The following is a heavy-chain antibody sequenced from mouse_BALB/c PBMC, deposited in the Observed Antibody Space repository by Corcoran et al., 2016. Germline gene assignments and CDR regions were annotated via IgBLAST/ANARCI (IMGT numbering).Heavy chain of an antibody. V-gene: IGHV1S136*01. CDR2: INPYNDGT. D-gene: IGHD1-1*01. J-gene: IGHJ3*01. Sequence: EVQLQQSGPELVKPGASVKMSCKASGYTFTSYVMHWVKQKPGQGLEWIGYINPYNDGTKYNEKFKGKATLTSDKSSSTAYMELSSLTSEDSAVYYCARDTTVVPFAYWGQGTLVTVSA. CDR3: ARDTTVVPFAY. CDR1: GYTFTSYV.